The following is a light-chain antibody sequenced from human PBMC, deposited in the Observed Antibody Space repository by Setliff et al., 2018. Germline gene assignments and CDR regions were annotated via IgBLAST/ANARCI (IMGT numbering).Light chain of an antibody. CDR2: DVS. CDR1: SSDIGDSKY. J-gene: IGLJ2*01. Sequence: QSALAQPPSASGSPGQSVTISCTGTSSDIGDSKYVSWYQQHPGKAPKLLIFDVSVRPSGVSNRFSGSKSGNTASLSISGLQAEDEAEYYCSSYGSSTLLFGGGTKVTVL. CDR3: SSYGSSTLL. V-gene: IGLV2-14*03.